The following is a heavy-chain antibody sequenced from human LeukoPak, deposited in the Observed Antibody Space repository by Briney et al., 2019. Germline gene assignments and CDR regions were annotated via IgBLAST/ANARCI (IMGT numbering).Heavy chain of an antibody. CDR2: ISGDNPGT. V-gene: IGHV3-23*01. J-gene: IGHJ4*02. CDR1: GFTFSTYA. Sequence: GGSLRLSCAASGFTFSTYAMSWVRQTPGKGLEWVAAISGDNPGTYHANSVKGRFTISRDNSKNTLHLQMSGLRAEDTARYYCAKAPVGHCSGAFCYHFDSWGQGTRLTVSS. CDR3: AKAPVGHCSGAFCYHFDS. D-gene: IGHD2-15*01.